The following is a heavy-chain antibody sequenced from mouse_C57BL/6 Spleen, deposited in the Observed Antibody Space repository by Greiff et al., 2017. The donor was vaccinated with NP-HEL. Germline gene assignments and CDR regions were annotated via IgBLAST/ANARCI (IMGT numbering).Heavy chain of an antibody. Sequence: EVKLLESGPGLVKPSQSLSLTCSVPGYSITSGYYWNWIRQFPGNKLEWMGYISYDGSNNYNPSLKNRISITRDTSKNQFFLKLNSVTTEDTATYYCARGGYYDYWGQGTTLTVSS. V-gene: IGHV3-6*01. J-gene: IGHJ2*01. CDR3: ARGGYYDY. D-gene: IGHD2-3*01. CDR1: GYSITSGYY. CDR2: ISYDGSN.